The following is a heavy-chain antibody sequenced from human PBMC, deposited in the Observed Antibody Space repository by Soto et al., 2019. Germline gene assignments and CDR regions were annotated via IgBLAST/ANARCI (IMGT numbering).Heavy chain of an antibody. Sequence: QVQLVQSGAEVKKPGASVKVSCKASGYTFTSYYMHWVRQAPGQGLEWMGIINPSGGSTSYAQKFQGGVSMTMDTSTSTVYMELSSLRSKDTAGYYCARTIVGATWRLDYWGQGTLVTVSS. J-gene: IGHJ4*02. D-gene: IGHD1-26*01. V-gene: IGHV1-46*01. CDR3: ARTIVGATWRLDY. CDR1: GYTFTSYY. CDR2: INPSGGST.